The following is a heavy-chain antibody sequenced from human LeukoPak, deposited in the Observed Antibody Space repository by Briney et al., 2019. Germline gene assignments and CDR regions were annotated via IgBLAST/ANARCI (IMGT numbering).Heavy chain of an antibody. CDR2: ISSSGSTI. CDR1: GFTFSNHN. J-gene: IGHJ6*04. V-gene: IGHV3-48*04. CDR3: AELGITMIGGV. D-gene: IGHD3-10*02. Sequence: GGSLRLSCAASGFTFSNHNMNWVRLAPGKGLEWVSYISSSGSTIYYADSVKGRFTISRDNAKNSLYLQMNSLRAEDTAVYYCAELGITMIGGVWGKGTTVTISS.